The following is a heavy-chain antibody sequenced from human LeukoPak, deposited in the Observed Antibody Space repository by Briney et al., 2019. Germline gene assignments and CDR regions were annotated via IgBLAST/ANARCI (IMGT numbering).Heavy chain of an antibody. Sequence: GGSLRLSCAASGFTFSSYAMHWVRQAPGKGLEWVAVISYDGSNKYYADSVKGRFTISRDNSKNTLYLQMNSLRAEDTAVYYCVSSLGYCAFDIWGQGTMVTVSS. D-gene: IGHD2-21*01. CDR1: GFTFSSYA. CDR3: VSSLGYCAFDI. CDR2: ISYDGSNK. V-gene: IGHV3-30-3*01. J-gene: IGHJ3*02.